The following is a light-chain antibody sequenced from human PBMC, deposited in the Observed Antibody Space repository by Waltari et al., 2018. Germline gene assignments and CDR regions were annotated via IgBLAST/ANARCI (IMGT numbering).Light chain of an antibody. CDR3: MQALQTPPT. Sequence: DIVMTQSPLALPVTPGEPAPISCRSSQSLLHSNGDNYLEWYLQKPGQSPQLLIYLGSNRASGVPDRFSGSGSGTDFTLKISRVEAEDVGVYCCMQALQTPPTFGQGTKLEIK. J-gene: IGKJ2*01. CDR2: LGS. CDR1: QSLLHSNGDNY. V-gene: IGKV2-28*01.